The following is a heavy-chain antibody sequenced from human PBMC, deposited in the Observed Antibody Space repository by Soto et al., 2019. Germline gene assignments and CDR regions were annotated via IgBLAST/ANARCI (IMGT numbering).Heavy chain of an antibody. D-gene: IGHD3-10*01. CDR1: GGTFSSYA. V-gene: IGHV1-69*13. CDR2: IIPIFGTA. J-gene: IGHJ3*02. Sequence: SVKVSCKASGGTFSSYAISWVRQAPGQGLEWMGGIIPIFGTANYAQKFQGRVTITADESTSTAYMELSSLRSEDTAVYYCARMVRGVTDAFDIWGQGTMVTVS. CDR3: ARMVRGVTDAFDI.